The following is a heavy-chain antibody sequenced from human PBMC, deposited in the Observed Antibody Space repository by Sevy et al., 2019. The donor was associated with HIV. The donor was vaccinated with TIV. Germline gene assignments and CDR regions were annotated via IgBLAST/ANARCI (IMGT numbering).Heavy chain of an antibody. CDR3: ARDGGYDSRGYDLSNY. V-gene: IGHV3-30*04. D-gene: IGHD3-22*01. CDR2: ISYDGSNT. CDR1: GFTFSTYA. J-gene: IGHJ4*02. Sequence: GGSLRLSCAASGFTFSTYAMHWVRQAPGKGLEWVAVISYDGSNTYYADSVKSRFTTSRDSSKNTLYLQMNSLRAEDTAVYFCARDGGYDSRGYDLSNYWGQGTLVTVSS.